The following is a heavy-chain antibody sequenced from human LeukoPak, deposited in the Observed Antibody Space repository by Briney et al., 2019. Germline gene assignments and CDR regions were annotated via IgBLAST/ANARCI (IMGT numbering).Heavy chain of an antibody. CDR2: ISTSGST. J-gene: IGHJ4*02. CDR1: AASISNYY. V-gene: IGHV4-4*09. CDR3: ASPRSGYRYTFDY. Sequence: SETLSLTCAVSAASISNYYWSWIRQAPGKGLEWIGYISTSGSTNYNPSLKSRVSISLDTSKNRFSLNLNFVTAADTAVYYCASPRSGYRYTFDYWGQGALVSVSS. D-gene: IGHD3-22*01.